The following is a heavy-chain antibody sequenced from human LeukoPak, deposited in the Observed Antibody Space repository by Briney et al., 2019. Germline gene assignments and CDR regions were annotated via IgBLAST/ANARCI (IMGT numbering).Heavy chain of an antibody. CDR1: GGSISSSSYY. CDR3: VRKAVAQYYFDY. CDR2: IYYSGST. D-gene: IGHD6-19*01. Sequence: PSETLSLTCTVSGGSISSSSYYWGWIRQPPGKGLEWIGSIYYSGSTYYNPSLKSRVTISVDTSKNQFSLKLSSVTAADTAVHYCVRKAVAQYYFDYWGQGTLVTVSS. V-gene: IGHV4-39*01. J-gene: IGHJ4*02.